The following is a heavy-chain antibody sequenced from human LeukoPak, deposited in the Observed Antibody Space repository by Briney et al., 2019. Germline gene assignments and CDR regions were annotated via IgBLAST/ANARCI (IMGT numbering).Heavy chain of an antibody. Sequence: ASVKVSCKTSGYTFTSYDINWVRQATGQGLEWMGWMNPNSGNTGYAQKFQGRVTITRNTSISTAYMELSSLRSEDTAVYYCARRQTTVEEGDAFDIWGQGTMVTVSS. CDR2: MNPNSGNT. V-gene: IGHV1-8*03. D-gene: IGHD4-11*01. J-gene: IGHJ3*02. CDR3: ARRQTTVEEGDAFDI. CDR1: GYTFTSYD.